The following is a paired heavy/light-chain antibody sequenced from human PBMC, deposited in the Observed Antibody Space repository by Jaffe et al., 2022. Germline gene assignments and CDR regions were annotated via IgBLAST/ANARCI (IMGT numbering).Light chain of an antibody. CDR1: ESVGSN. CDR3: HQYENWPPT. J-gene: IGKJ5*01. CDR2: GAS. Sequence: ETVMTQSPATLSVSPGERVTPSCRASESVGSNLAWYQKKPGQAPRLLIYGASTRATDTPARFSGSGSGTEFTLTISSLQPEDSALYYCHQYENWPPTFGQGTRLEIK. V-gene: IGKV3D-15*01.
Heavy chain of an antibody. V-gene: IGHV3-23*01. Sequence: EVQILESGGGFVQPGGSLRLSCSASGFIFSNFAMGWVRQAPGKGLEVVSLITDSGDNSIYTHSVRGRFTMSRDNSKKTVSLQMNSLRAEDTALYYCVKGLIQFCSSRGPCYPFDSWGQGTLVTVSS. CDR1: GFIFSNFA. CDR2: ITDSGDNS. J-gene: IGHJ4*02. CDR3: VKGLIQFCSSRGPCYPFDS. D-gene: IGHD2-2*01.